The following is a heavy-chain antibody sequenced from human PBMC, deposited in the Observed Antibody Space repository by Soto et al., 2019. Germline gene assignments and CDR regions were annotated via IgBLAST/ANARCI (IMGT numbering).Heavy chain of an antibody. CDR3: ARDKYAGTFDY. CDR2: IKQDGSEK. D-gene: IGHD1-26*01. CDR1: GFTFSSYW. Sequence: GGSLRFSCAASGFTFSSYWMSWVRQAPGKGLEWVANIKQDGSEKYYVDSVKGRFTISRDNAKNSLYLQMNSLRAEDTAVYYCARDKYAGTFDYWGQGTLVTVSS. V-gene: IGHV3-7*01. J-gene: IGHJ4*02.